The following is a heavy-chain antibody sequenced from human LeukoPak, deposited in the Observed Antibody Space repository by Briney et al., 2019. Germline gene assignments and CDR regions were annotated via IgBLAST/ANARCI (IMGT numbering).Heavy chain of an antibody. V-gene: IGHV4-34*01. Sequence: SETLSLTCAVYGGSFSGYYWSWIRQPPGRGLEWTGEINHSGSTNYNPSLKSRVTISVDTSKNQFSLKLSSVTAADTAVYYCARSVGRHYYGSGSFDYWGQGTLVTVSS. D-gene: IGHD3-10*01. CDR1: GGSFSGYY. J-gene: IGHJ4*02. CDR2: INHSGST. CDR3: ARSVGRHYYGSGSFDY.